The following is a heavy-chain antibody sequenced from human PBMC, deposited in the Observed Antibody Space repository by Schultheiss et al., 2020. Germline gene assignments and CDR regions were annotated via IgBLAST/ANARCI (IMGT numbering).Heavy chain of an antibody. CDR3: ARDHSSGWYGDYYYYYGMDV. V-gene: IGHV1-18*01. J-gene: IGHJ6*02. D-gene: IGHD6-19*01. CDR2: ISAYNGNT. CDR1: GYTFTSYG. Sequence: ASVKVSCKASGYTFTSYGISWVRQAPGQGLEWMGWISAYNGNTNYAQNLQGRVTMATDTSTSTAYMELRSLRSDDTAVYYCARDHSSGWYGDYYYYYGMDVWGQGTTVTVSS.